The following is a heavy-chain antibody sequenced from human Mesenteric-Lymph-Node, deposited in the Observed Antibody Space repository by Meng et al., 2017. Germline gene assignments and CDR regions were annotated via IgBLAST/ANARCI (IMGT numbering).Heavy chain of an antibody. V-gene: IGHV1-2*06. CDR3: ARGIVDGYGGDSWFDP. CDR2: LNPNRGDT. Sequence: QVQLVQSGAEVKKPGASVKVSCKASGYTFTDYYMQWVRQAPGQGLEWMGRLNPNRGDTNYAQKFQGRVTMTRDTSISTAYMELSRLTSDDTAVYYCARGIVDGYGGDSWFDPGAREPWSPSPQ. CDR1: GYTFTDYY. J-gene: IGHJ5*02. D-gene: IGHD5-18*01.